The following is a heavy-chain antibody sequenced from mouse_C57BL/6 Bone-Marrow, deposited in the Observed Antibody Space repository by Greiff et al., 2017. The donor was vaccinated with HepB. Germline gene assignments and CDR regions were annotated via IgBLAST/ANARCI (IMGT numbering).Heavy chain of an antibody. J-gene: IGHJ3*01. V-gene: IGHV14-3*01. D-gene: IGHD1-1*01. Sequence: EVKVVESVAELVRPGASVKLSCTASGFNIKNTYMHWVKQMPEQGLEWIGRIDPANGNTKYAPKFQGKATITADTSSNTAYLQLSSLTSEDTAIYYCARRDYGSSPWFAYWGQGTLVTVSA. CDR3: ARRDYGSSPWFAY. CDR2: IDPANGNT. CDR1: GFNIKNTY.